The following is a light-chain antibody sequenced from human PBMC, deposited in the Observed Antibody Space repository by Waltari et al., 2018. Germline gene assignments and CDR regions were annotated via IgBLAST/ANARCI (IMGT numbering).Light chain of an antibody. CDR1: SSDVGDYEY. Sequence: QSALTQPASVSGSPGQSLTISCTGTSSDVGDYEYVSWFKHHPGTAPQVIIFDVFKRPSGVSHRFSGSKSGNTASLTISGLQADDEADYCCGSYTGTSTFIFGGGTKVSVL. V-gene: IGLV2-14*03. J-gene: IGLJ2*01. CDR2: DVF. CDR3: GSYTGTSTFI.